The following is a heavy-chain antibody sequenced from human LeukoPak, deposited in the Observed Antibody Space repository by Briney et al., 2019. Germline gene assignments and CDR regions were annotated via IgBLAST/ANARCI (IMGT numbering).Heavy chain of an antibody. V-gene: IGHV4-59*01. J-gene: IGHJ5*01. CDR3: ARTPGFSYGFGWFDS. CDR1: GGSFRSYY. Sequence: SETLSLTCTVSGGSFRSYYWSWIRQPPGKGLEWIGFIYDSGSTNCNPSLKSRVTISVDTSKNQFSLKLRSVTAADTAVYYCARTPGFSYGFGWFDSWGQGTLVTVSS. D-gene: IGHD5-18*01. CDR2: IYDSGST.